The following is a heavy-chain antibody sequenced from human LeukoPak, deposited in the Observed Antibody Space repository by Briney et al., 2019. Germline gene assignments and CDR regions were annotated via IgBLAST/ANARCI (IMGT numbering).Heavy chain of an antibody. Sequence: ASVKVSCKASGYIFTGYYMHWVRQAPGQGLEWMGWINPNSGGTNYAQKFQGRVTMTRDASISTAYMELSRLRSDDTAVYYCARDKYDILTGSPWYFDLWGRGTLVTVSS. J-gene: IGHJ2*01. D-gene: IGHD3-9*01. CDR1: GYIFTGYY. CDR2: INPNSGGT. V-gene: IGHV1-2*02. CDR3: ARDKYDILTGSPWYFDL.